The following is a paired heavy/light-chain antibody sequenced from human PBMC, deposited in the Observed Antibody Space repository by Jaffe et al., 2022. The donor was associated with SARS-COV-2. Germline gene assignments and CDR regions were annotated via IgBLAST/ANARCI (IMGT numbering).Heavy chain of an antibody. CDR3: AKDGSDYYDSSGYYSIYFQH. Sequence: EVQLLESGGGLVQPGGSLRLSCAASGFTFSSYAMSWVRQAPGKGLEWVSAISGSGGSTYYADSVKGRFTISRDNSKNTLYLQMNSLRAEDTAVYYCAKDGSDYYDSSGYYSIYFQHWGQGTLVTVSS. J-gene: IGHJ1*01. D-gene: IGHD3-22*01. CDR2: ISGSGGST. V-gene: IGHV3-23*01. CDR1: GFTFSSYA.
Light chain of an antibody. CDR2: DTS. CDR1: TGAVTSGHY. Sequence: QAVVTQEPSLTVSPGGTVTLTCGSSTGAVTSGHYPYWFQQKPGQAPRTLIYDTSNKHSWTPARFSGSLLGGKAALTLSGAQPEDEAEYYCLLSYSGAVVFGGGTKLTVL. V-gene: IGLV7-46*01. J-gene: IGLJ2*01. CDR3: LLSYSGAVV.